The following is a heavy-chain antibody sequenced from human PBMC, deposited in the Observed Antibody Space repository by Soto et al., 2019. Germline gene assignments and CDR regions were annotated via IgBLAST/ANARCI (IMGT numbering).Heavy chain of an antibody. CDR1: GGSISSGGYY. D-gene: IGHD1-26*01. J-gene: IGHJ6*03. V-gene: IGHV4-31*03. Sequence: SETLSLTCTVSGGSISSGGYYWSWIRQHPGKGLEWIGYIYYSGSTYYNPSLKSRVTISVDTSKNQFSLKLSSVTAADTAVYYCARVFDPSGYYMDAWGKGTTVTVSS. CDR2: IYYSGST. CDR3: ARVFDPSGYYMDA.